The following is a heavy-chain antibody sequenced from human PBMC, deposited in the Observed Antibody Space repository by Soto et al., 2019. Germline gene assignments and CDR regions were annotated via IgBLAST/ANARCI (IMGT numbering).Heavy chain of an antibody. CDR1: GYIFTAYS. CDR3: AACIAARPRYYGMDV. Sequence: SVKVSCKTSGYIFTAYSMHWVRQAPGQGLEWMGGIIPIFGTANYAQKFQGRVTITADESTSTAYMELSSLRSEDTAVYYCAACIAARPRYYGMDVWGRGTTVTVSS. V-gene: IGHV1-69*13. J-gene: IGHJ6*02. CDR2: IIPIFGTA. D-gene: IGHD6-6*01.